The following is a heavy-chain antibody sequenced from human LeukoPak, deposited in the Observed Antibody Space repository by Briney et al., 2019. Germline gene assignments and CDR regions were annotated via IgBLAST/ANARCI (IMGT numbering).Heavy chain of an antibody. J-gene: IGHJ4*02. CDR3: ARSYSSSWYSFDY. CDR1: GFTFSSYW. Sequence: GGSLRLSCAASGFTFSSYWMHWVRQTPGKGLVWVSRINSDGSSTSYADSVKGRFTISRDNAKNTLYLQMNSLRAEDTAVYYCARSYSSSWYSFDYWGQGTLVTVSS. V-gene: IGHV3-74*01. D-gene: IGHD6-13*01. CDR2: INSDGSST.